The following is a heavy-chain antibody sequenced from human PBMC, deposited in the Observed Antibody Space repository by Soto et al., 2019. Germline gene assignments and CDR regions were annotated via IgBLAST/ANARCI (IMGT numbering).Heavy chain of an antibody. CDR2: IKSKGDGGTI. CDR3: TTACGTTCYWSYYGMDV. Sequence: EVQLVESGGGLVKPGGSLRLSCEASGFIFNNAWMNWVRQSPGKGLEWVGHIKSKGDGGTIDYAAPVKGRFIISRDDSKKTWYLQMDSLKTEDTAVYYCTTACGTTCYWSYYGMDVWGQGTTVTVSS. J-gene: IGHJ6*02. D-gene: IGHD2-2*01. CDR1: GFIFNNAW. V-gene: IGHV3-15*01.